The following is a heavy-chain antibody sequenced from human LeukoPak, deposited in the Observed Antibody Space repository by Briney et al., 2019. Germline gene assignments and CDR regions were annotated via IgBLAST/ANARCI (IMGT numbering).Heavy chain of an antibody. Sequence: SETLSLTCTVSGGSISSYYWSWIRQPAGKGLEWIGRIYTSGSTNYNPSLKSRVTMSVDTSKNQFSLKLSSVTAADTAVYYCARDRPNSSSLSWFDPWGQGTLVTVSS. CDR3: ARDRPNSSSLSWFDP. CDR2: IYTSGST. V-gene: IGHV4-4*07. CDR1: GGSISSYY. D-gene: IGHD6-13*01. J-gene: IGHJ5*02.